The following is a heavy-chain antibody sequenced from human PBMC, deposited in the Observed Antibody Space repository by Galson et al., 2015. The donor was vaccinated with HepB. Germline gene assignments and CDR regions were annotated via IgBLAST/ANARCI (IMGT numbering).Heavy chain of an antibody. CDR1: GYTFTSYY. J-gene: IGHJ4*02. CDR3: ARDRAGDYGDY. V-gene: IGHV1-46*01. CDR2: INPSGGST. Sequence: CKASGYTFTSYYMHWVRQAPGQGLEWMGIINPSGGSTSYAQKFQGRVTMTRDTSTSTVYMELSSLRSEDTAVYYCARDRAGDYGDYWGQGTLVTVSS. D-gene: IGHD3-10*01.